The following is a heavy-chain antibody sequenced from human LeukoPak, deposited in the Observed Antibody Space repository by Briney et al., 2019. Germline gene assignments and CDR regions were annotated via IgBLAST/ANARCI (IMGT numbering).Heavy chain of an antibody. V-gene: IGHV3-48*03. J-gene: IGHJ4*02. CDR3: ASPTSPSGWSHFDY. CDR1: GLTFSSYE. D-gene: IGHD6-19*01. CDR2: ISSSGSTM. Sequence: GGSLILSCAASGLTFSSYEMNWVRQAPGKGLEWVSYISSSGSTMYYADSVKGRFTISRDNAKNSLYLQMNSLRAEDTAVYYCASPTSPSGWSHFDYWGQGTLVTVSS.